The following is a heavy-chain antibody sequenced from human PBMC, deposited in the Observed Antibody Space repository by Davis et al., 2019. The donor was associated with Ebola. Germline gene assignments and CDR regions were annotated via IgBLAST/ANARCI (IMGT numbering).Heavy chain of an antibody. V-gene: IGHV4-59*01. CDR2: IYYSGST. CDR1: GGSISSYY. Sequence: SETLSLTCTVSGGSISSYYWSWIRQPPGKGLEWIGYIYYSGSTNYNPSLKSRVTISVDTSKNQFPLKLSSVTAADTAVYYCSRVQRGGWFKYYFDYWGQGTLVTVSS. J-gene: IGHJ4*02. CDR3: SRVQRGGWFKYYFDY. D-gene: IGHD2-15*01.